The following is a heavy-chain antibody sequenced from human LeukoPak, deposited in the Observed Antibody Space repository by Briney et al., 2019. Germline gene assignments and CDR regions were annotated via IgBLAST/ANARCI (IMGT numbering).Heavy chain of an antibody. CDR1: GGSISSSSYY. V-gene: IGHV4-39*07. Sequence: TSETLSLTCTVPGGSISSSSYYWGWIRQPPGKGLEWIGSIYYSGSTYYNPSLKSRVTISVDTSKNQFSLKLSSVTAADTAVYYCARVRVTIFGVVIMVGYFDYWGQGTLVTVSS. CDR2: IYYSGST. J-gene: IGHJ4*02. D-gene: IGHD3-3*01. CDR3: ARVRVTIFGVVIMVGYFDY.